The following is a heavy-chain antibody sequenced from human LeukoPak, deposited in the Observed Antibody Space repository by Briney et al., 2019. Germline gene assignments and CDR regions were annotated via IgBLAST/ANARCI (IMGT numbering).Heavy chain of an antibody. J-gene: IGHJ4*02. CDR2: ISSSSSTI. Sequence: PGGSLRLSCAASGFTFSSSSMNWVRQAPGKGLEWVSYISSSSSTIHYAESVKGRFTISRDNAKNSLYLQMNSLRDEDTAVYYRAREMAHYFDSSGYSFWGQGTLVTVSS. CDR3: AREMAHYFDSSGYSF. V-gene: IGHV3-48*02. CDR1: GFTFSSSS. D-gene: IGHD3-22*01.